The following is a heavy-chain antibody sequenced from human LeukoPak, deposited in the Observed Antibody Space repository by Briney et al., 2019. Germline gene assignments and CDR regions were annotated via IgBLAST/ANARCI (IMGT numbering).Heavy chain of an antibody. J-gene: IGHJ6*03. D-gene: IGHD6-6*01. Sequence: ASVKVSCKASGYTFTSYGISWMRQAPGQGLEWMGWISGYSGNTNFAQKLQGRVTMTTDTSTSTAYMEVRSLRSDDTAVYYCARGNEYSSSYFMDVWGKGTTVTVSS. CDR2: ISGYSGNT. V-gene: IGHV1-18*01. CDR1: GYTFTSYG. CDR3: ARGNEYSSSYFMDV.